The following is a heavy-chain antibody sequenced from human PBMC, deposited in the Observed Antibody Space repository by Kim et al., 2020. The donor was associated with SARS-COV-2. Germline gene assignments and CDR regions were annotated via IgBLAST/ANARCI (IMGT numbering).Heavy chain of an antibody. CDR1: GYSFTSYW. D-gene: IGHD5-12*01. CDR2: IDPSDSYT. CDR3: ARNNLRWLQWDENWYFDL. V-gene: IGHV5-10-1*01. Sequence: GESLKISCKGSGYSFTSYWISWVRQMPGKGLEWMGRIDPSDSYTNYSPSFQGHVTISADKSISTAYLQWSSLKASDTAMYYCARNNLRWLQWDENWYFDLWGRGTLVTVSS. J-gene: IGHJ2*01.